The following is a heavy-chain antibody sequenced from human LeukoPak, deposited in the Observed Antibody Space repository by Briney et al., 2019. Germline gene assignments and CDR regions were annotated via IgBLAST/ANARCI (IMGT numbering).Heavy chain of an antibody. J-gene: IGHJ6*02. Sequence: SETLSLTCTVSGGSISSYYWSWIRQPPGKGLEWIGYIYYSGSTNYNPSLKSRVTISVDTSKNQFSLKLSSVTAADTAVYYCARGIGLRTTSLYYYYGMDVWGQGTTVTVSS. D-gene: IGHD5-12*01. CDR2: IYYSGST. CDR3: ARGIGLRTTSLYYYYGMDV. CDR1: GGSISSYY. V-gene: IGHV4-59*01.